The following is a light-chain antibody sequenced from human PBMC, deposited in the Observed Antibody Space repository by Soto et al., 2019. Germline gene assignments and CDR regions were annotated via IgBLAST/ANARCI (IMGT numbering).Light chain of an antibody. Sequence: ASRMNQSPYSLSASAGAKGTITCRASQGISSYLAWFQQKPGRPPKLLMSATSTLQSDVPSRFSVSGSGTDFTLTIGCLQSEDFATYYCQQYYTSPWTFGQGTNVEIK. V-gene: IGKV1-8*01. CDR1: QGISSY. J-gene: IGKJ1*01. CDR3: QQYYTSPWT. CDR2: ATS.